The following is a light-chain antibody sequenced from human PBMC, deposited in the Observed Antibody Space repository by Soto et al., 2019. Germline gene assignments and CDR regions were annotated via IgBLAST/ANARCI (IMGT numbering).Light chain of an antibody. J-gene: IGKJ4*01. CDR1: QTVRNNY. CDR3: QQFSSYPLP. CDR2: DAS. Sequence: EFVLTQSPGTLSLSPGERATLSCRASQTVRNNYLAWYQQKPGQAPRLLIYDASSRATGIPDRFSGGGSGTDFTLTISRLEPADFAVYYCQQFSSYPLPFGGGTKVEIK. V-gene: IGKV3-20*01.